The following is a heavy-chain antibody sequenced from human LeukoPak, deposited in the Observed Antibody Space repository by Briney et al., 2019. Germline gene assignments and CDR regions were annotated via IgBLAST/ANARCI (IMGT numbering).Heavy chain of an antibody. V-gene: IGHV5-51*01. CDR2: IYPGDCDT. CDR1: GYSFTSYW. CDR3: ARHPLQSVEMATAHYDY. D-gene: IGHD5-24*01. Sequence: GESLKISCKGSGYSFTSYWIGWVRQTPGKGLEWMGIIYPGDCDTRYSPSFQGQATISADKSISTAYLQWSSLKASDTAMYYCARHPLQSVEMATAHYDYWGQGTLVTVS. J-gene: IGHJ4*02.